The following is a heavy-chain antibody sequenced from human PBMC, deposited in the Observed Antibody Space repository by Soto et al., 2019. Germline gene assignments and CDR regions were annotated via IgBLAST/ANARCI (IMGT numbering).Heavy chain of an antibody. J-gene: IGHJ6*02. CDR2: INPNSGGT. CDR3: ARDGDGFGELSETTYYYYGMDV. Sequence: ASVKVSCKASGYTFTGYYMHWVRQAPGQGLEWMGWINPNSGGTNYARKFQGWVTMTRDTSISTAYMELSRLRSDDTAVYYCARDGDGFGELSETTYYYYGMDVWGQGTTVTVSS. D-gene: IGHD3-10*01. CDR1: GYTFTGYY. V-gene: IGHV1-2*04.